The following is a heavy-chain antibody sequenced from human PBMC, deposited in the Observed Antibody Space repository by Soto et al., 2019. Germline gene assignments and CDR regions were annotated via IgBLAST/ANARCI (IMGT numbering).Heavy chain of an antibody. CDR1: GVTFSSYA. D-gene: IGHD4-17*01. CDR3: VRDQAYGDYVAWLGAFDI. V-gene: IGHV3-30-3*01. CDR2: ISYDGSNK. J-gene: IGHJ3*02. Sequence: QVQLVESGGGVVQPGRSLRLSCAASGVTFSSYAMHWVRQAPGKGLEWVAVISYDGSNKYYADSVKGRFTISRDNSKNTLYVQMNSLRAEDTAVYYCVRDQAYGDYVAWLGAFDIWGQGTMDTVSS.